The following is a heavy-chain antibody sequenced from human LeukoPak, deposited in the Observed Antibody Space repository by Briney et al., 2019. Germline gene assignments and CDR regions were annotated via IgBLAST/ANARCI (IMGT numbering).Heavy chain of an antibody. J-gene: IGHJ6*04. CDR2: IYYSGST. CDR1: GGSISSYY. V-gene: IGHV4-59*01. D-gene: IGHD3-10*01. CDR3: ARYITMVRGVYYYGMDV. Sequence: PSETLSLTCTVSGGSISSYYWSWIRQPPGKGLEWIGHIYYSGSTNYNPSLKSRVTISVDTSKNQFSLKLSSVTAADTAVYYCARYITMVRGVYYYGMDVWGKGTTVTVSS.